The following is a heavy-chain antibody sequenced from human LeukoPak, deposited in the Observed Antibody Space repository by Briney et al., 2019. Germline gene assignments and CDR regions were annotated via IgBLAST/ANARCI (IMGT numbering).Heavy chain of an antibody. CDR1: GYTFTSYD. J-gene: IGHJ5*02. Sequence: ASVKVSCKASGYTFTSYDISWVRQATGQGLEWMGWMSPNSGNTGSAQRFQGRVTMTRDTSISTAYMELSSLRSEDTAVYYCARGPLVRLPSSFDPWGQGTLVTVSS. CDR2: MSPNSGNT. V-gene: IGHV1-8*01. CDR3: ARGPLVRLPSSFDP. D-gene: IGHD3-16*02.